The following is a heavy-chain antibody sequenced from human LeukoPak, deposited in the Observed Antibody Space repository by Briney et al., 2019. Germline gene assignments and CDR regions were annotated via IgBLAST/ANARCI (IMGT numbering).Heavy chain of an antibody. Sequence: SETLSLTCTVSGGSISSYYWSWIRQPPGKGLEWIGYIYYSGSTNYNPSLKSRVTISVDTSKNQFSLKLSSVSAADTAVYYCARDSSNWYYWGRGTLVTVSS. V-gene: IGHV4-59*01. CDR2: IYYSGST. CDR1: GGSISSYY. J-gene: IGHJ4*02. D-gene: IGHD6-13*01. CDR3: ARDSSNWYY.